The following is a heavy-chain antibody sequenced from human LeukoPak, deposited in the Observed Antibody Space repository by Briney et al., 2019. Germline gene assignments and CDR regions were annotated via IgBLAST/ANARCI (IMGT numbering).Heavy chain of an antibody. J-gene: IGHJ2*01. Sequence: GGSLRLSCAASELINTHYWMHWVRQVPGKGLVWVSRIKLDENTAYYADFVKGRFTISRDNAKSTIYLQMNSLRVEDSAVYYCARDNSGWYGYYWYFDLWGRGTLVTVSS. CDR3: ARDNSGWYGYYWYFDL. V-gene: IGHV3-74*01. CDR2: IKLDENTA. CDR1: ELINTHYW. D-gene: IGHD6-19*01.